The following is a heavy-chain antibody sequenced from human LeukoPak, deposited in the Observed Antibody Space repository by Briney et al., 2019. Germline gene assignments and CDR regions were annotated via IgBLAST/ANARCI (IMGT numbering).Heavy chain of an antibody. V-gene: IGHV3-21*01. J-gene: IGHJ6*03. D-gene: IGHD6-13*01. CDR2: ISSSSSYI. CDR1: GFTLSSYA. Sequence: PGGSLRLSCAASGFTLSSYAMSWVRQAPGKGLEWVSSISSSSSYIYYADSVKGRFTISRDNAKNSLYLQMNSLRAEDTAVYYCARDGSSSSWYASMDVWGKGTTVTISS. CDR3: ARDGSSSSWYASMDV.